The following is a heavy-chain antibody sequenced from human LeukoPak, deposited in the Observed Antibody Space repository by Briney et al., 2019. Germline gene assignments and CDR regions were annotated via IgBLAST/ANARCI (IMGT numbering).Heavy chain of an antibody. CDR2: ISGSGGST. J-gene: IGHJ4*02. D-gene: IGHD1-26*01. CDR3: AKESKWVKPREFDY. CDR1: GFTFSSYS. V-gene: IGHV3-23*01. Sequence: GGSLRLSCAASGFTFSSYSMNWVRQAPGKGLEWVSAISGSGGSTYYADSVKGRFTISRDNSKNTLYLQMNSLRAEDTAVKYCAKESKWVKPREFDYWGQGTLVTVSS.